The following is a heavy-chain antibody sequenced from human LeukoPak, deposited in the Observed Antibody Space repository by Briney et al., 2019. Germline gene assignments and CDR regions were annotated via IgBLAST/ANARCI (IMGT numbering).Heavy chain of an antibody. D-gene: IGHD3-9*01. J-gene: IGHJ5*02. CDR1: GYTFTGYY. CDR3: ARPVYDILTGYYGHWFDP. V-gene: IGHV1-2*02. Sequence: ASVKVSCKASGYTFTGYYMHWVRQAPGQGLEWMGWINPNSGGTNYAKKFQGRVTMTRDTSISTAYMELSRLRSDDTAVYYCARPVYDILTGYYGHWFDPWGQGTLVTVSS. CDR2: INPNSGGT.